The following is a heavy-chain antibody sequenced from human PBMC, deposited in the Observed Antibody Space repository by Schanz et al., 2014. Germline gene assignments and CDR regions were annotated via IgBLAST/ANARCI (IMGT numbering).Heavy chain of an antibody. D-gene: IGHD4-17*01. CDR1: GFTISSYS. J-gene: IGHJ4*02. CDR2: MSYDGSIK. CDR3: ARPRFDYGEVDY. V-gene: IGHV3-33*08. Sequence: VQLVESGGGLVKRGGSLRLSCAASGFTISSYSMNWVRQAPGKGLEWVAAMSYDGSIKYYGDSVKGRFTISRDRFQNTLYLRMSSLRAEDTAVYYCARPRFDYGEVDYWGQGTLVTVSS.